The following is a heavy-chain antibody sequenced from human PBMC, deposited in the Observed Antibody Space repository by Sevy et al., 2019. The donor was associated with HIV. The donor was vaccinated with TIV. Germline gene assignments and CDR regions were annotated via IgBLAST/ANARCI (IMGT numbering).Heavy chain of an antibody. D-gene: IGHD6-13*01. CDR2: IRSKANSYAT. V-gene: IGHV3-73*01. Sequence: GGSLRLSCAASGFTFSGSAMHWVRQASGKGLEWVGRIRSKANSYATAYAASVKGRFTISRDDSKNTPYLQMNSLKTEDKGGYLCTKFRQLEISSGRRGSRWAKKAYYHHGMEVRGQGTTVTVSS. J-gene: IGHJ6*02. CDR1: GFTFSGSA. CDR3: TKFRQLEISSGRRGSRWAKKAYYHHGMEV.